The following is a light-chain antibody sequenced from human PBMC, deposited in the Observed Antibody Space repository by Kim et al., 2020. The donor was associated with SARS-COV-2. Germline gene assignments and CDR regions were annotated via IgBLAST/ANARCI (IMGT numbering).Light chain of an antibody. CDR3: KKYNGAPLA. J-gene: IGKJ1*01. Sequence: ASVGNSVPITCRARQGISNDLAWYQQKPGTAPTLLIFAASALQAGVPIRFSGSGSGTDFTLTISSLRPEDVATYYCKKYNGAPLAFGQGTKVDIK. CDR1: QGISND. CDR2: AAS. V-gene: IGKV1-27*01.